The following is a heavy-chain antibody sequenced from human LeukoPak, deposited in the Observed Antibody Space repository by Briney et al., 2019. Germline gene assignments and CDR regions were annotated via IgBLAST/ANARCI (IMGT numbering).Heavy chain of an antibody. CDR3: ARGAGYYYDSSGYFDY. Sequence: ASVKVSCKASGGTFSSYAISWVRQAPGQGLEWMGGIIPIFGTANYAQKFQGRVTITADESTSTAYMELSSLRSEDTAVYYCARGAGYYYDSSGYFDYWGRGTLVTVSS. CDR2: IIPIFGTA. J-gene: IGHJ4*02. V-gene: IGHV1-69*01. D-gene: IGHD3-22*01. CDR1: GGTFSSYA.